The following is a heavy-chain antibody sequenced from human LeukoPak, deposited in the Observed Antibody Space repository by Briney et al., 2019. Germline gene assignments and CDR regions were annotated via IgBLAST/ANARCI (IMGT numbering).Heavy chain of an antibody. CDR2: IYYSGSA. CDR1: GGSISGFY. CDR3: ARDRDSSGWFDY. Sequence: SETPSLTCTVSGGSISGFYWGWIRQPPGKGLEWIGFIYYSGSANYNPSLKSRVTMSVDMSKNQFSLKLSSVTAADTAFYYCARDRDSSGWFDYWGQGALVTVSS. D-gene: IGHD6-19*01. J-gene: IGHJ4*02. V-gene: IGHV4-59*01.